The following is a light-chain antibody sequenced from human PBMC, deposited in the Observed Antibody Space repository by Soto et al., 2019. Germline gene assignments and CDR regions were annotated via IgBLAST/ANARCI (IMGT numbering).Light chain of an antibody. V-gene: IGLV2-8*01. Sequence: QSVLTQPPSASGSPGKSVTISCTGTCRDVGSYTYVSWYQQHPGKAPLLIIYEVNKRPSGVPDRFSGAKSGNTASLTVSGLQAEDEADYYCSSYAGFNKFVFGSGTKLTVL. CDR1: CRDVGSYTY. CDR2: EVN. CDR3: SSYAGFNKFV. J-gene: IGLJ1*01.